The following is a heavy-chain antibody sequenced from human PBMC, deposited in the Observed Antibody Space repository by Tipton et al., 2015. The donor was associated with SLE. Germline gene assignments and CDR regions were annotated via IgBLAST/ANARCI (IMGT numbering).Heavy chain of an antibody. CDR1: GFTFSSYW. Sequence: SLRLSCAASGFTFSSYWMHWVRQAPGKGLVWVSRINSDGGSTSYADSVKGRFTISRDNAKNTLYLQMNSLRAEDTAVYYCARPYDFWSGNGMDVWGQGTTVTVSS. D-gene: IGHD3-3*01. J-gene: IGHJ6*02. CDR3: ARPYDFWSGNGMDV. CDR2: INSDGGST. V-gene: IGHV3-74*01.